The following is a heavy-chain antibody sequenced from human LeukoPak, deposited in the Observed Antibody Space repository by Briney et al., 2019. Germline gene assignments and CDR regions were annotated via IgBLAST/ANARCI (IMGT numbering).Heavy chain of an antibody. CDR2: INNNGRI. D-gene: IGHD6-19*01. J-gene: IGHJ4*02. V-gene: IGHV4-59*08. Sequence: SETLSLTCTVSGASISSNYWSWIRQSPGKELEWIAYINNNGRINYNPSPKSRVTISADTSKNQFSLNVRSVTAADTAVYYCARDAGWYDYWGQGTQVTVFS. CDR3: ARDAGWYDY. CDR1: GASISSNY.